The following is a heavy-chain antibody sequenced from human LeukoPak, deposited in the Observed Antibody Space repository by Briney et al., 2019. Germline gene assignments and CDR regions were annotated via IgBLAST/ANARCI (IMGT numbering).Heavy chain of an antibody. V-gene: IGHV3-7*01. Sequence: GGSLRLSCAASGFTFSTYWMSWVRQAPGKGLEWVANIKEDGSDKYYVDSVKGRFTISRDNAKNSLYLQMNSLRAEDTAVYYCASLIVVVPAAMRGPDAFDIWGQGTMVTVSS. CDR3: ASLIVVVPAAMRGPDAFDI. D-gene: IGHD2-2*01. CDR2: IKEDGSDK. CDR1: GFTFSTYW. J-gene: IGHJ3*02.